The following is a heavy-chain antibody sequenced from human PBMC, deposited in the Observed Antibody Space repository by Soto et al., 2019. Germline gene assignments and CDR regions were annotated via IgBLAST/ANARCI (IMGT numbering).Heavy chain of an antibody. Sequence: SETLSLTCTVSGGSVSSGSYCWSWIRQPPGKGLEWIGYIYYTGRTNYNPSLKSRVTISVDTSKNQFSLELSSVTAADTAVYYCARDFDYFDYWGQGTLVTVSS. J-gene: IGHJ4*02. V-gene: IGHV4-61*01. CDR3: ARDFDYFDY. D-gene: IGHD3-3*01. CDR1: GGSVSSGSYC. CDR2: IYYTGRT.